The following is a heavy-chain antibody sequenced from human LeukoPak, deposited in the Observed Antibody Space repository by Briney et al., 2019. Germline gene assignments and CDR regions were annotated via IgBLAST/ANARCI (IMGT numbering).Heavy chain of an antibody. CDR1: GGSISSGGYY. V-gene: IGHV4-31*03. D-gene: IGHD1-26*01. J-gene: IGHJ4*02. CDR2: IYYSGST. Sequence: PSETLSLTCTVSGGSISSGGYYWSWIRQHPGKGLEWIGYIYYSGSTYHNPSLKSRVTISVDTSKNQFSLKLSSVTAADTAVYYCASRPKLGRPTFDYWGQGTLVTVSS. CDR3: ASRPKLGRPTFDY.